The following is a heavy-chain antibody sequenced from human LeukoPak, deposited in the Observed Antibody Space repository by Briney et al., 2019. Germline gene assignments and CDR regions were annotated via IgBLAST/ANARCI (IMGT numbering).Heavy chain of an antibody. Sequence: PSETLSLTCAVYGGSFRGYYWSWIRQPPGKGLEWIGEINHSGSTNYNPSLKSRVTISVDTSKNQFSLKLSSVTAADTAVYYCARAGLHGTFDYWGQGTLVTVSS. J-gene: IGHJ4*02. CDR3: ARAGLHGTFDY. D-gene: IGHD5-24*01. CDR1: GGSFRGYY. V-gene: IGHV4-34*01. CDR2: INHSGST.